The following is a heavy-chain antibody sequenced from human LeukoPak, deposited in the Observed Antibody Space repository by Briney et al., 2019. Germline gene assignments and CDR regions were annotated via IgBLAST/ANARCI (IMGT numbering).Heavy chain of an antibody. J-gene: IGHJ4*02. D-gene: IGHD6-19*01. Sequence: GASVKVSCKASGYTFTNYAMHWVRQAPGQRLEWMGWINAGHGNTKYSQEFQGRVTITRGTSASTAYMELSSLRSEDTAVYYCARVVRYSSGPLTDLFPYSFDYWGQGTLVTVSS. CDR2: INAGHGNT. CDR3: ARVVRYSSGPLTDLFPYSFDY. V-gene: IGHV1-3*03. CDR1: GYTFTNYA.